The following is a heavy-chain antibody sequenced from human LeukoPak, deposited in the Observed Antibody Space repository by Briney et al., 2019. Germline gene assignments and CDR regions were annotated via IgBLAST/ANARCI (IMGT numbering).Heavy chain of an antibody. CDR2: INHSGST. CDR1: GGSFSGYY. J-gene: IGHJ4*02. D-gene: IGHD3-10*01. V-gene: IGHV4-34*01. Sequence: SETLSLTCAVYGGSFSGYYWSWIRQPPGKGLEWIGEINHSGSTNYNPSPKSRVTISVDTSKNQFSLKLSSVTAADTAVYYRAIKSYYYGSGSSGYFDYWGQGTLVTVSS. CDR3: AIKSYYYGSGSSGYFDY.